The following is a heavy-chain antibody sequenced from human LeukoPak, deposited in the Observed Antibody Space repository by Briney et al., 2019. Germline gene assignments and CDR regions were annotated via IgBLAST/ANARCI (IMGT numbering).Heavy chain of an antibody. CDR2: FIPILGTA. J-gene: IGHJ4*02. V-gene: IGHV1-69*10. D-gene: IGHD3-10*01. CDR3: ARKFLGSRGYYFDY. Sequence: GASVKVSCKASGGTFSDYALNWVRQAPGQGLEWVGVFIPILGTANSTQKFQGRVTITADISTNTVYMELSSLRSEDTAVYYCARKFLGSRGYYFDYWGQGTLVTVSS. CDR1: GGTFSDYA.